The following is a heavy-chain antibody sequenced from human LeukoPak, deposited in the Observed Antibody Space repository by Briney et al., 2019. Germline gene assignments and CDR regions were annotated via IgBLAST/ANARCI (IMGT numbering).Heavy chain of an antibody. CDR2: INPNSGGT. CDR3: ARDPGYSSSWYFDY. D-gene: IGHD6-13*01. Sequence: GASVKVSCKASGYTFTGYYMHWVRQAPGRGLEWMGWINPNSGGTNYAQKFQGRVTMTRDTSISTAYMELSRLRSDDTAVYYCARDPGYSSSWYFDYWGQGTLVTVSS. CDR1: GYTFTGYY. V-gene: IGHV1-2*02. J-gene: IGHJ4*02.